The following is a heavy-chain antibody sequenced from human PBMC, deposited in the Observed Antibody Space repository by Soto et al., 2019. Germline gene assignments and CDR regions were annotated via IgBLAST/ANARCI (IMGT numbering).Heavy chain of an antibody. D-gene: IGHD6-19*01. V-gene: IGHV3-33*01. Sequence: QVQLVESGGGVVQPGRSLRLSCAASGFTFSSYGMHWVRQAPGKGLEWVAVIWYDGSNKYYADSVKGRFTISRDNSKNTLYLQMNSLRAEDTAVYYCARDIAVAAYYYYYGMDVRGQGTTVTVSS. CDR1: GFTFSSYG. CDR2: IWYDGSNK. J-gene: IGHJ6*02. CDR3: ARDIAVAAYYYYYGMDV.